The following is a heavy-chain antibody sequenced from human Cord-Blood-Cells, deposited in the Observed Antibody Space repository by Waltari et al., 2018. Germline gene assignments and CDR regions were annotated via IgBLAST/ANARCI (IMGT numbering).Heavy chain of an antibody. Sequence: QVQLQESGPGLVKPSQTLSLTCPVSGGSISRGGYYWSWTRQHPGKGLEWIGYIYYSGSTYYNPSLKSRVTISVDTSKNQFSLKLSSVTAADTAVYYCARTGGEWLEYFQHWGQGTLVTVSS. CDR3: ARTGGEWLEYFQH. V-gene: IGHV4-31*03. CDR1: GGSISRGGYY. D-gene: IGHD3-3*01. CDR2: IYYSGST. J-gene: IGHJ1*01.